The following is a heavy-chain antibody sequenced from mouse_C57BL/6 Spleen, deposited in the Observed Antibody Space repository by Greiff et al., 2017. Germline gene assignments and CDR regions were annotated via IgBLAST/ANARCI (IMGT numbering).Heavy chain of an antibody. D-gene: IGHD1-1*01. V-gene: IGHV1-69*01. CDR2: IDPSDSYT. Sequence: QVQLQQPGAELVMPGASVKLSCKASGYTFTSYWMHWVKQRPGQGLEWIGEIDPSDSYTNYNQKFKGQSTLTVDKSSSTAYMQLSSLTSEDSAVYYCARSDGSPWFAYWGQGTLVTVSA. CDR1: GYTFTSYW. J-gene: IGHJ3*01. CDR3: ARSDGSPWFAY.